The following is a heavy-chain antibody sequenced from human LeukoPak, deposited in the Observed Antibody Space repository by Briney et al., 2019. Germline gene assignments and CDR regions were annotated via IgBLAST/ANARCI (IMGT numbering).Heavy chain of an antibody. CDR1: GFTFSSYW. CDR2: INSDGSST. D-gene: IGHD3-16*01. V-gene: IGHV3-74*01. CDR3: ARDLQVSNWADYYYGMDV. J-gene: IGHJ6*02. Sequence: PGGSLRLSCAASGFTFSSYWMHWVRQAPGKGLVWVSRINSDGSSTSYADSVKGRFTISRDNAKNTLYLQMNSLRAEDTAVYYCARDLQVSNWADYYYGMDVWGQGTTVTVSS.